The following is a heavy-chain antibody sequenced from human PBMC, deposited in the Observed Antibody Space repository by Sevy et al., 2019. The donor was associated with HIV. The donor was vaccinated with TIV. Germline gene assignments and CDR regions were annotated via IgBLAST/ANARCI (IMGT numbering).Heavy chain of an antibody. D-gene: IGHD2-2*01. CDR2: MNPNSGNT. CDR3: AGGPGCSITSCLNWFDP. V-gene: IGHV1-8*01. Sequence: ASVKVSCKASGYTFTSYDINWVRQATGQGLEWMGWMNPNSGNTGYAQKFQGRVTMTRNTSISTAYMELSSLRSEDTAVYYCAGGPGCSITSCLNWFDPWGQGTLVTVSS. J-gene: IGHJ5*02. CDR1: GYTFTSYD.